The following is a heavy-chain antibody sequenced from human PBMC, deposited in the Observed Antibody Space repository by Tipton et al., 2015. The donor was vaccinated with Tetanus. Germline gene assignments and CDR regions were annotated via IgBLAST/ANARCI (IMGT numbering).Heavy chain of an antibody. CDR3: ARGIFRYFD. CDR1: GVTVSGNY. D-gene: IGHD3-9*01. J-gene: IGHJ6*02. Sequence: GSLRLSCAASGVTVSGNYMSWVRQAPGKGLEWVSVIYTGGSADYTDSVKGRFTISRDNSNNSLSLQMNSLRIDDTAVYYCARGIFRYFDWGQGTTVTVSS. V-gene: IGHV3-53*01. CDR2: IYTGGSA.